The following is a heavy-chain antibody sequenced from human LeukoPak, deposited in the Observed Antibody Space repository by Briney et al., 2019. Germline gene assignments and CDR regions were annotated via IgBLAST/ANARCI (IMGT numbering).Heavy chain of an antibody. Sequence: GGSLRLSCAASGFTFSSYAMHWVRQAPGKGLEWVAVISYDGSNKYYADSVKGRFTISRDNSKNTLYLQMNSLRAEDTAVYYCAKSGTRSSWSPRVKTYLDYWGQGTLVTVSS. D-gene: IGHD6-13*01. V-gene: IGHV3-30*04. J-gene: IGHJ4*02. CDR2: ISYDGSNK. CDR3: AKSGTRSSWSPRVKTYLDY. CDR1: GFTFSSYA.